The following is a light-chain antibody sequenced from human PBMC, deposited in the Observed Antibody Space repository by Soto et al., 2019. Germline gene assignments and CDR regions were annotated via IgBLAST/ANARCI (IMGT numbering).Light chain of an antibody. CDR2: DTS. CDR3: QQYGSSPGT. V-gene: IGKV3-20*01. J-gene: IGKJ1*01. CDR1: HSVRSD. Sequence: EIVMTQSPATLSVSPWERATFSCRASHSVRSDLAWYQQKPGQSPRLLIYDTSTRATGIPDRFSGSGSGTDFTLTISRLEPEDFAVNYCQQYGSSPGTFGQGTKVDIK.